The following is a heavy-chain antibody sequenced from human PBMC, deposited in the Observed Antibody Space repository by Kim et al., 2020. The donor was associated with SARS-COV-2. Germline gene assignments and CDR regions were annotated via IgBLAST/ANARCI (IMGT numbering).Heavy chain of an antibody. CDR3: ASIGRSGYNYGLDV. CDR2: ISYDGSNK. J-gene: IGHJ6*02. Sequence: GGSLRLSCAASGFTFSSYVMHWVRQAPGKGLEWLSVISYDGSNKYYADSVKGRFTISRDNSKNTYLQMNGLRTEDTAVYYCASIGRSGYNYGLDVWGQGTTVTVSS. V-gene: IGHV3-30*03. CDR1: GFTFSSYV. D-gene: IGHD3-9*01.